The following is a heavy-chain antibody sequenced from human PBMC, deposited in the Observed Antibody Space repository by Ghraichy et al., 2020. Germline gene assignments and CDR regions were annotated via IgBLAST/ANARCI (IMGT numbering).Heavy chain of an antibody. D-gene: IGHD3-9*01. CDR1: GFTFSGSA. V-gene: IGHV3-73*01. J-gene: IGHJ3*02. Sequence: GESLNISCAASGFTFSGSAMHWVRQASGKGLEWVGRIRSKANSYATAYAASVKGRFTISRDDSKNTAYLQMNSLKTEDTAVYYCTNTYYDILTGYFPNDAFDIWGQGTMVTVSS. CDR3: TNTYYDILTGYFPNDAFDI. CDR2: IRSKANSYAT.